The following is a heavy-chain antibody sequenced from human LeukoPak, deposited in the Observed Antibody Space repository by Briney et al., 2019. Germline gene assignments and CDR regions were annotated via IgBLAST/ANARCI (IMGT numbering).Heavy chain of an antibody. V-gene: IGHV4-4*02. CDR1: GGSISSSPW. J-gene: IGHJ4*02. D-gene: IGHD3-10*01. CDR3: ARNRDGWHSPFDF. CDR2: IYHDGNT. Sequence: PSETLSLTCAVSGGSISSSPWCSWVRQPPGKGLEWVGTIYHDGNTDYSPSLKSRVTISVDTSKNQFSLRLSSVTAADTAMYYCARNRDGWHSPFDFWGQGTLVTVSS.